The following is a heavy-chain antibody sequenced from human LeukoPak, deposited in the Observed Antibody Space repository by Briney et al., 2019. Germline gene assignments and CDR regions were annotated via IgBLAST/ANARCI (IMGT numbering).Heavy chain of an antibody. Sequence: SETLSLTCTVSDGSISSYYWSWIRQPPGKGLEWIGYIYYSGSTNYNPSLKSRVTISVDTSKNQFSLKLSSVTAADTAVYYCARHTYGAPVEYWGQGTLVTVSS. CDR3: ARHTYGAPVEY. J-gene: IGHJ4*02. CDR1: DGSISSYY. D-gene: IGHD4-17*01. V-gene: IGHV4-59*08. CDR2: IYYSGST.